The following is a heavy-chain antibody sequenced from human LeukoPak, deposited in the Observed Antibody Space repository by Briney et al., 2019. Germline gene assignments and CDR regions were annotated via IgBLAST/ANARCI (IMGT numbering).Heavy chain of an antibody. CDR2: IYYSGTT. J-gene: IGHJ4*02. D-gene: IGHD3-9*01. V-gene: IGHV4-59*01. Sequence: PSETLSLTCTVSGGSISSYYWNWIRQPPGKGLEWIAYIYYSGTTNYNPSLKSRVTISVDASRKHFSLKLTSVTAADTAVYYCARGRFDIVSGYYADYWGQGTLVTVSS. CDR3: ARGRFDIVSGYYADY. CDR1: GGSISSYY.